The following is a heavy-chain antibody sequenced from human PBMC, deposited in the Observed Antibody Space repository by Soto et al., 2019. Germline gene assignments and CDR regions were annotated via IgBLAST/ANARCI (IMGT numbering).Heavy chain of an antibody. CDR3: ARGWWAHFDY. CDR1: GFTFSRYW. J-gene: IGHJ4*02. D-gene: IGHD2-15*01. CDR2: INSDGSST. Sequence: PGGSLRLSCAASGFTFSRYWMHWVRQAPGKGLVWVSRINSDGSSTYYADSAKGRFTISRDNSKNTLYLQMNTLRAEDTAVYYCARGWWAHFDYWGQGTLVTVSS. V-gene: IGHV3-74*01.